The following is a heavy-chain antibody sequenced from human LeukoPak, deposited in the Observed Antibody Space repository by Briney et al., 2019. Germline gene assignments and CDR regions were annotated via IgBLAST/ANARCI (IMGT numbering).Heavy chain of an antibody. CDR1: GYTLTGYY. J-gene: IGHJ4*02. Sequence: ASVKVSCKASGYTLTGYYMHWVRQAPGQGLEWMGWINPNSGGINSAQKFQGRVTMTRDTSISTAYLELSRLTSDDTAVYYCARDEWLFDYWGQGTLVTVSS. V-gene: IGHV1-2*02. CDR3: ARDEWLFDY. D-gene: IGHD5-12*01. CDR2: INPNSGGI.